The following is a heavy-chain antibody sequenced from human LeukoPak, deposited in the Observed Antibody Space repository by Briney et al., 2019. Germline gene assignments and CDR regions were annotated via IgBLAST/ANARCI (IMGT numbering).Heavy chain of an antibody. CDR1: GGSISSYY. CDR2: IYYRGST. J-gene: IGHJ4*02. CDR3: ARDKKGTSCYDY. Sequence: SETLSLTCTVSGGSISSYYWSWIRQSPGKGLEWIGFIYYRGSTTYNPSLKSRVTISVDTSKNQFSLKLSSVTAADTAVYYCARDKKGTSCYDYWGQGTLVTVSS. D-gene: IGHD2-2*01. V-gene: IGHV4-59*01.